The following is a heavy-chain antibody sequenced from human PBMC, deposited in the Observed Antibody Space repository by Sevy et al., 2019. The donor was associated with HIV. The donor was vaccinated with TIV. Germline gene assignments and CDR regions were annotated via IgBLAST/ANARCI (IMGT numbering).Heavy chain of an antibody. CDR2: IKQDGGEK. D-gene: IGHD2-21*02. CDR1: GFTFSSYW. J-gene: IGHJ3*02. V-gene: IGHV3-7*01. Sequence: AGSLRLSCAASGFTFSSYWMSWVRQAPGNGLEWVANIKQDGGEKYYVDSVKGRFTISRDNAKNSLYLQMNSLRAEDTAVYYCARVLHIVVVTANNDAFDILGQGTLVTVSS. CDR3: ARVLHIVVVTANNDAFDI.